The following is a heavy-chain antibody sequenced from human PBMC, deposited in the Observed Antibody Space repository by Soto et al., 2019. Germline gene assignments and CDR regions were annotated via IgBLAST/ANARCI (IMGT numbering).Heavy chain of an antibody. CDR3: AREIVVVITSYHNWFDP. D-gene: IGHD3-22*01. Sequence: SVKVSCKASGGTFSSYAISWVRQAPGQGLEWMGGIIPIFGTANCAQKFQGRVTITADESTSTAYMELSSLRSEDTAVYYCAREIVVVITSYHNWFDPWGQGTLVTVSS. CDR1: GGTFSSYA. V-gene: IGHV1-69*13. J-gene: IGHJ5*02. CDR2: IIPIFGTA.